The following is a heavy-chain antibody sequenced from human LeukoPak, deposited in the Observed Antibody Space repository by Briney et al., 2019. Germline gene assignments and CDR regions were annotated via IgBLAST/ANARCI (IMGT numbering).Heavy chain of an antibody. CDR3: ARGGGGQQLDY. J-gene: IGHJ4*02. V-gene: IGHV4-30-2*01. CDR2: IYHSGRP. Sequence: SETLSLTCAVSGDSISSGAYSWNWIRQPPGKGLEWIGSIYHSGRPYYNPSLKSRVTILVARSKNQFPLKLNSGAAADTAGYYWARGGGGQQLDYWGQGTLVTVSS. D-gene: IGHD3-16*01. CDR1: GDSISSGAYS.